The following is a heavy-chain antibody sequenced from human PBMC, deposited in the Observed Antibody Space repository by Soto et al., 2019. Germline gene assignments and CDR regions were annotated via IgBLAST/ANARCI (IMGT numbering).Heavy chain of an antibody. CDR2: ISGRGAST. V-gene: IGHV3-23*01. D-gene: IGHD5-18*01. CDR1: GFTFTSYS. Sequence: PGGSLRLSGAASGFTFTSYSITWVRQAPWKGLEWLSTISGRGASTYDTDSVKGRFTISRDNSKNMLYLQLNSLRAEDTAVYYCAKAGRGHSYSYYYDCWGQATLGTVSS. CDR3: AKAGRGHSYSYYYDC. J-gene: IGHJ4*02.